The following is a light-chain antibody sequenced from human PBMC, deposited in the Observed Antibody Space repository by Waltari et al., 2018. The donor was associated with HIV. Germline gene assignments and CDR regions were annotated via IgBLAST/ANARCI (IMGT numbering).Light chain of an antibody. J-gene: IGKJ2*03. V-gene: IGKV3-15*01. CDR1: QSVSTT. Sequence: EIVMTQSPVTLSVSTGERAALSCRASQSVSTTLAWYQQKPGQAPRLLIYGASTRATGVSAMFSGSGSGTDFTLTISSVQSEDFAVYYCLQSDNWPYSFGQGTKLEIK. CDR2: GAS. CDR3: LQSDNWPYS.